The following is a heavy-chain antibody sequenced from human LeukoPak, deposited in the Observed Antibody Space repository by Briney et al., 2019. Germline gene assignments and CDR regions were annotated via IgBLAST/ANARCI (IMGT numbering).Heavy chain of an antibody. CDR2: ISAYNGNT. V-gene: IGHV1-18*01. Sequence: ASVKVSCKASGYTFTSYGISWVRQAPGQGLEWMGWISAYNGNTNYAQKLQGRVTMTTDTSTSTAYMELRSLRSDDTAVYYCARGPGVISGSDVLGYYYYMDVWGKGTTVTVSS. D-gene: IGHD5-12*01. CDR1: GYTFTSYG. J-gene: IGHJ6*03. CDR3: ARGPGVISGSDVLGYYYYMDV.